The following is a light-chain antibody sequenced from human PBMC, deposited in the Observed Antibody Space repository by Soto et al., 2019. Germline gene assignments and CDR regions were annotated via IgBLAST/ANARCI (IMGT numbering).Light chain of an antibody. V-gene: IGKV1-39*01. CDR3: QQRSSWPLT. CDR1: QSISSY. CDR2: GAS. J-gene: IGKJ4*02. Sequence: DIQMTQAPSSLPASVVDRVTITFRASQSISSYLNWYQQKPGKAPKVLIYGASNLQSGVPPRFSGSGSGTDFTLTISSLEPEDFAVYFCQQRSSWPLTFGGGTKVDIK.